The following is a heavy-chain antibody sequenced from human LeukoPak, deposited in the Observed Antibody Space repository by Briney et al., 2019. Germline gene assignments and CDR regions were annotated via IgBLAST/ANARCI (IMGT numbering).Heavy chain of an antibody. J-gene: IGHJ4*02. V-gene: IGHV3-23*01. Sequence: GGSLRLSCAASGFTFSSYGMSWVRQAPGEGLEWVSAISGSGGSTYYADSVKGRFTISRDNSKSTLYLQMNSLRAEDTAVYYCAKYTGLPFDYWGQGTLVTVSS. CDR2: ISGSGGST. CDR3: AKYTGLPFDY. CDR1: GFTFSSYG.